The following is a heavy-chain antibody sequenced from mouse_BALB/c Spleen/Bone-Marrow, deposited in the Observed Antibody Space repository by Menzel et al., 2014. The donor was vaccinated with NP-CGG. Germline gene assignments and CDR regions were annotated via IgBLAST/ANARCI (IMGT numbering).Heavy chain of an antibody. D-gene: IGHD4-1*01. CDR1: GFDIKDTY. CDR3: ARWEYYAMDY. J-gene: IGHJ4*01. V-gene: IGHV14-3*02. Sequence: PAAAVKLSCTASGFDIKDTYMHWVKQRPKQGLEWIGRIDPANGNTKYDPKFQGKATITADTSSNTAYLQLSSLTSEDTAVYYCARWEYYAMDYWGQGTSVTVSS. CDR2: IDPANGNT.